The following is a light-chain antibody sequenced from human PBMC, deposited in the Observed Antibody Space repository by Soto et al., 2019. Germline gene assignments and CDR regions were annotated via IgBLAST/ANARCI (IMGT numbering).Light chain of an antibody. Sequence: QSALTQPASLSGSPGQSITISCTGTSSDVGSHNLVSRYQQHPGKAPKLLIYEGNKRPSGVSNHFSGSKSGNTASLTISGLQAEDEADYYCCSYAGSSTFAFGTGTKLTVL. J-gene: IGLJ1*01. V-gene: IGLV2-23*01. CDR1: SSDVGSHNL. CDR2: EGN. CDR3: CSYAGSSTFA.